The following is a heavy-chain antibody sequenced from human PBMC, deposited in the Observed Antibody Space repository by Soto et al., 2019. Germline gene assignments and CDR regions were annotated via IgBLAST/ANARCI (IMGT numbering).Heavy chain of an antibody. J-gene: IGHJ3*02. D-gene: IGHD6-19*01. Sequence: EVQLLESGGGLVQPGGSLRLSCAASGFTFSSYAMSWVRQAPGKGLEWVSAISGSGGSTYYADSVKGRFTISRDNSKNTLYLQMNSLRAEDTAVYYCAKDRGGKQGLVRNLDAFDIWGQGTMVTVSS. CDR3: AKDRGGKQGLVRNLDAFDI. V-gene: IGHV3-23*01. CDR1: GFTFSSYA. CDR2: ISGSGGST.